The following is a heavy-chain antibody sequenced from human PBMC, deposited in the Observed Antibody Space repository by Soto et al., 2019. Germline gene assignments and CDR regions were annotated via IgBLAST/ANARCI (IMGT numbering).Heavy chain of an antibody. CDR2: IRGSGGST. J-gene: IGHJ4*02. CDR3: AKDHGFVPSSHFDY. D-gene: IGHD3-16*01. V-gene: IGHV3-23*01. Sequence: EVQLLETGGGLVQPGGSLRLSCAASGFTFSSYAMSWVRQAPGKGLEWVSGIRGSGGSTYYADSVKGRFTISRDNSKNRLYVQMNSLRAEDTAVYFCAKDHGFVPSSHFDYWGQGTVVTVSS. CDR1: GFTFSSYA.